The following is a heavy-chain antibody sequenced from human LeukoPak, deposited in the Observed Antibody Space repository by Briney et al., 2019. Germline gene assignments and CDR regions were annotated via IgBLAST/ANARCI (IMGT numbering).Heavy chain of an antibody. J-gene: IGHJ4*02. V-gene: IGHV1-2*02. CDR1: GYTFTGYY. CDR2: INPNSGGT. Sequence: GASVKVSCKASGYTFTGYYMHWVRQAPGQGLEWMGWINPNSGGTNYAQKFQGRVTMTRDTSISTACMELSRLRSDDTAVYYCAREDRIAAAGEPLDYWGQGTLVTVSS. D-gene: IGHD6-13*01. CDR3: AREDRIAAAGEPLDY.